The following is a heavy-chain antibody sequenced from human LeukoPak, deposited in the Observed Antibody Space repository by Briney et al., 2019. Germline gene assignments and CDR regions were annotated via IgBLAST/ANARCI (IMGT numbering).Heavy chain of an antibody. CDR1: GGSISSSNW. Sequence: SETLSLTCAVSGGSISSSNWWNWVRQPPGKGLEWIGEIYHSGSTNYNPSLKSRVTISVDKSKNQFSLKLSSVTAADTAVYYCASSEWELRGMAFDYWGQGTLVTVSS. V-gene: IGHV4-4*02. CDR3: ASSEWELRGMAFDY. J-gene: IGHJ4*02. CDR2: IYHSGST. D-gene: IGHD1-26*01.